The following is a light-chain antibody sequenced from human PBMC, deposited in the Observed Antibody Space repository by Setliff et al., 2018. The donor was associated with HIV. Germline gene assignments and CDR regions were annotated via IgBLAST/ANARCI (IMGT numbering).Light chain of an antibody. CDR2: EVN. CDR1: SSDVGGYNY. CDR3: SSYAITNTLP. V-gene: IGLV2-14*01. Sequence: QSVLTQPASVSGSPGQSITTACTGTSSDVGGYNYVSWYQQHPGKAPKLIISEVNNRPSGVSNRFSGSKSGNTASLTISGLQTEDEGDYYCSSYAITNTLPFGTGTKVTVL. J-gene: IGLJ1*01.